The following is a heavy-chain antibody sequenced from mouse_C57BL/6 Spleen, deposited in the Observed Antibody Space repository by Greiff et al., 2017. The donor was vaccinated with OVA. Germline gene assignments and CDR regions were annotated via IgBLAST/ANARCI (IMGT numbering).Heavy chain of an antibody. Sequence: QVQLQQSGPGLVQPSQCLSITCTVSGFSLTSYGVHWVRQSPGQGLEWLGVIWSGGRTDYNAAFISRLSISKDNAKSQVFFKMNSLQADDAAIYYCARAAFTTVVGGYFDYWGQGTTLTVSS. CDR3: ARAAFTTVVGGYFDY. CDR1: GFSLTSYG. V-gene: IGHV2-2*01. D-gene: IGHD1-1*01. CDR2: IWSGGRT. J-gene: IGHJ2*01.